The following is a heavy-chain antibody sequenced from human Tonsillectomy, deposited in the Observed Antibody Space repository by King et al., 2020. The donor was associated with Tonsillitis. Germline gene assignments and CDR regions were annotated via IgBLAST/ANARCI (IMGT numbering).Heavy chain of an antibody. CDR3: ARGVEPLYGFWTPYRKTYYCDS. D-gene: IGHD3-3*01. CDR1: GESFSGFL. V-gene: IGHV4-34*01. CDR2: INQSGST. Sequence: VQLQQWGAGLLKPSETLSLTCAVYGESFSGFLWGWISQSPGRGLEWMGEINQSGSTNYSPSLTSRVDMSVDTSKNQFSLQMTSLTAADSSVYYCARGVEPLYGFWTPYRKTYYCDSWGQGTPVTVSP. J-gene: IGHJ4*02.